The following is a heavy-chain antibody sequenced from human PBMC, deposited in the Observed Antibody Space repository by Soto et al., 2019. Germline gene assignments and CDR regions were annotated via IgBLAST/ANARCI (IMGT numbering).Heavy chain of an antibody. D-gene: IGHD3-3*01. CDR3: ARRPPPIAGSGPTAPDY. Sequence: GASLKISCKGSGYRFTSYWIGWVRQKPGKGLEWMGIIYPGDSDTRYSPSFQGQVTISADKSISTAYLQWSSLKASDTAMYYCARRPPPIAGSGPTAPDYWGQGTLVTVSS. J-gene: IGHJ4*02. CDR2: IYPGDSDT. CDR1: GYRFTSYW. V-gene: IGHV5-51*01.